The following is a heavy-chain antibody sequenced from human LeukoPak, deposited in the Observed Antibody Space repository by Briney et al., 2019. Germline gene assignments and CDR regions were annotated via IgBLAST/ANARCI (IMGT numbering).Heavy chain of an antibody. CDR2: IYYSGST. D-gene: IGHD5-18*01. CDR1: GGSISSGDYY. Sequence: SETLSLTRTVSGGSISSGDYYWSWIRQPPGKGLEWIGYIYYSGSTNYNPSLKSRVTISVDTSKNQFSLKLSSVTAADTAVYYCARHPGQLWFPYGAFDIWGQGTMVTVSS. J-gene: IGHJ3*02. CDR3: ARHPGQLWFPYGAFDI. V-gene: IGHV4-30-4*01.